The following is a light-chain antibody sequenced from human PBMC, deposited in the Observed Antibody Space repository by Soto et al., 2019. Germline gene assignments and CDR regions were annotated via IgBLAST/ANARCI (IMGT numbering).Light chain of an antibody. Sequence: DIQMTQSPSTLSASVGDRVTITCRASQSISSWLAWYQQRPGKAPKLLIYKASSLESGVPSRFSGSGSGTEFTLTISRLQPDDVATYYCQQYSGYSRAFGQGTKVEIK. J-gene: IGKJ1*01. CDR1: QSISSW. CDR3: QQYSGYSRA. V-gene: IGKV1-5*03. CDR2: KAS.